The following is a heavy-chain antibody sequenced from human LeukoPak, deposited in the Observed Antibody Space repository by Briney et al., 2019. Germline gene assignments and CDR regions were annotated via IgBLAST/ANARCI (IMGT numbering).Heavy chain of an antibody. D-gene: IGHD4-17*01. Sequence: GGSLRLSCAASGFTFSTYGLQWVRQAPGKVLEWVSFISYTSHKYYTDSVKGRFTISRDNSRDTLYLQMSSLRAEDTAVYYCAIADYGDFKENYYMDVWGKGTTVTVSS. CDR2: ISYTSHK. CDR3: AIADYGDFKENYYMDV. J-gene: IGHJ6*03. CDR1: GFTFSTYG. V-gene: IGHV3-30*02.